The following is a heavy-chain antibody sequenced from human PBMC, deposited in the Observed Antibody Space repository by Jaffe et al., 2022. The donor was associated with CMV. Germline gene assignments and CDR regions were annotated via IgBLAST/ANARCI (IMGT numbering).Heavy chain of an antibody. V-gene: IGHV1-3*01. Sequence: QVQLVQSGAEVKKPGASVKVSCKASGYTFTSYAMHWVRQAPGQRLEWMGWINAGNGNTKYSQKFQGRVTITRDTSASTAYMELSSLRSEDTAVYYCARDVVDVSIAVADAPGWFDPWGQGTLVTVSS. D-gene: IGHD6-19*01. CDR1: GYTFTSYA. CDR3: ARDVVDVSIAVADAPGWFDP. CDR2: INAGNGNT. J-gene: IGHJ5*02.